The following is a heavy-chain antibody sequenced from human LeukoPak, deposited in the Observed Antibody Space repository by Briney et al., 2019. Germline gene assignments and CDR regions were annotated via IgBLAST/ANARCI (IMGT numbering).Heavy chain of an antibody. CDR3: TLSGDDLLRGDLFDY. J-gene: IGHJ4*02. D-gene: IGHD7-27*01. CDR2: IRSKANSYAT. CDR1: GFTFSGSA. Sequence: GGSLRLSCAASGFTFSGSAMRWVRQASGKGLEWVGRIRSKANSYATASAASVKGRFTISRDDSTNTAYLQMSSLKTEDTAVYYCTLSGDDLLRGDLFDYWGQGTLVTVSS. V-gene: IGHV3-73*01.